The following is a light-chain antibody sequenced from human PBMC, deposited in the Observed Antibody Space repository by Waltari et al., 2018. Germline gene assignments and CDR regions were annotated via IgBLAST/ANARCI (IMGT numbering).Light chain of an antibody. Sequence: QSVLTQPPSVSGAPGQRVTISCTGSRSNIGAGYAVQWYQQLPGTAPKLLIYGNSNRPSGVPYRFSGSKSGTSASLAITGLQAEDEADYYCQSYDSSLSGYVVFGGGTKLTVL. CDR2: GNS. J-gene: IGLJ2*01. V-gene: IGLV1-40*01. CDR3: QSYDSSLSGYVV. CDR1: RSNIGAGYA.